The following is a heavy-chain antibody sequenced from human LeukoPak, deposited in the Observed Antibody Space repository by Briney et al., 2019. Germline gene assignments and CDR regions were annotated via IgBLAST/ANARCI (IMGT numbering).Heavy chain of an antibody. J-gene: IGHJ4*02. CDR2: INSDGSST. CDR1: GFTFSSYW. CDR3: ARDRSPYYYDSSGYYDHFDY. Sequence: GGSLRLSCAASGFTFSSYWMHWIRQAPGKGLVWVSRINSDGSSTSYADSVKGRFTISRDNATNTLYLQMNSLRAEDTAVYYCARDRSPYYYDSSGYYDHFDYWGQGTLVTVSS. V-gene: IGHV3-74*01. D-gene: IGHD3-22*01.